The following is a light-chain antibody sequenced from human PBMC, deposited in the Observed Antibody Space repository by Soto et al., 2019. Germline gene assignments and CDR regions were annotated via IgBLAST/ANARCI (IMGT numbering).Light chain of an antibody. Sequence: QSVLTQPPSVSAAPGQQVTISCSGETSNIGNNYVSWYQQLPGAAPKLLIYDTNNRPSGIPDRFSGSRCGTSATLAITGLQTGDEAVYYCGAWDSGLSGVLFGGGTKLTVL. CDR3: GAWDSGLSGVL. J-gene: IGLJ2*01. CDR2: DTN. CDR1: TSNIGNNY. V-gene: IGLV1-51*01.